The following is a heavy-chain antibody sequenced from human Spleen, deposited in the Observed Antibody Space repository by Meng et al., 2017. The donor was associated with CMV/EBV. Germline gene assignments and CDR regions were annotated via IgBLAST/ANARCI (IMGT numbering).Heavy chain of an antibody. Sequence: KTSGYTFTGSYIHWVRQAPGQGLEWMGRINPNSGGTKNAQKFQGRITMTRDTSISTAYMDLRRLRSDDTAVYYCARTSIEVPGCLDFWGQGTLVTVSS. CDR3: ARTSIEVPGCLDF. J-gene: IGHJ4*02. V-gene: IGHV1-2*02. CDR1: GYTFTGSY. CDR2: INPNSGGT. D-gene: IGHD6-19*01.